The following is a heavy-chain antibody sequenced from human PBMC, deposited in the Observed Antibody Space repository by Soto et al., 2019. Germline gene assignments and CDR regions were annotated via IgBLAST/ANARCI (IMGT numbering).Heavy chain of an antibody. CDR2: IDTDGSST. J-gene: IGHJ4*02. V-gene: IGHV3-74*01. CDR1: GFTFSSHW. Sequence: GGSLRLSCAASGFTFSSHWMHWVRQAPGKGLVWVSRIDTDGSSTNYADSVKGRFTVSRDNTKNTLSLQMNSLRADDTAVYYCAKRRGAGGHFDYWGQGALVTVS. CDR3: AKRRGAGGHFDY. D-gene: IGHD2-15*01.